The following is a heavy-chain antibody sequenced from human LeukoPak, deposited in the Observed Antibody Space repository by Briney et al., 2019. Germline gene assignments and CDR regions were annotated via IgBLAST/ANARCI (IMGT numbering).Heavy chain of an antibody. Sequence: ASVKVSCKASGYTFTSYYMHWVRQAPGEGLEWMGIINPTGGSTSYAQKFQGRVTMTRDTSTSTVYMELSSLRAEDTAVYYCAKDRGKQVLLWFGESYYFDYWGQGTLVTVSS. CDR1: GYTFTSYY. J-gene: IGHJ4*02. CDR3: AKDRGKQVLLWFGESYYFDY. D-gene: IGHD3-10*01. CDR2: INPTGGST. V-gene: IGHV1-46*01.